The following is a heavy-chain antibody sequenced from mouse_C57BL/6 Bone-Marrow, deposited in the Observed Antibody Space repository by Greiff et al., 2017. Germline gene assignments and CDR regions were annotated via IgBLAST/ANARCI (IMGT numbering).Heavy chain of an antibody. CDR2: IWWDDDK. CDR3: AHYSNPAWFAY. D-gene: IGHD2-5*01. Sequence: QVQLQQSGPGILQPSQTLSLTCSFSGFSLSTFGMGVGWIRQPSGKGLEWLAHIWWDDDKYYNPALKSRLTISKDTSKNQVFLKIANVDTADTATYYCAHYSNPAWFAYWGQGTLVTVSA. J-gene: IGHJ3*01. V-gene: IGHV8-8*01. CDR1: GFSLSTFGMG.